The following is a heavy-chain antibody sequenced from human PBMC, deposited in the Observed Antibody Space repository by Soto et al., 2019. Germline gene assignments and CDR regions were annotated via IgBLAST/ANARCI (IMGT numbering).Heavy chain of an antibody. CDR3: ARDLVAVSGGVYSSSSGGYFFDF. Sequence: QVQLVESGGGLVKPGGSLRLSCAASGFTFSDYYMSWIRQAPGKGLEWVSYISNSGRTLHYADSMKGRLTISRDNAKNSLFLQMNSLRSEDTAVYYCARDLVAVSGGVYSSSSGGYFFDFWGQGTLVTVSS. V-gene: IGHV3-11*01. CDR2: ISNSGRTL. D-gene: IGHD6-6*01. J-gene: IGHJ4*02. CDR1: GFTFSDYY.